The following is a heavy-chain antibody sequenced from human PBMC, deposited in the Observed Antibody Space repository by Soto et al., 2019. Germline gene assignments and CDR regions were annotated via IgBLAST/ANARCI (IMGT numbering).Heavy chain of an antibody. CDR3: ARDGVVVATVRKGVNAFDI. Sequence: SETLSLTCAVYGGSFSGNYWIWIRQPPGKGLEWIGEINHSGSSNYNPSLKSRVTISVDTSKNQFSLRLNSVTAADMAVFYCARDGVVVATVRKGVNAFDIWGQGTMVTV. D-gene: IGHD5-12*01. J-gene: IGHJ3*02. CDR1: GGSFSGNY. CDR2: INHSGSS. V-gene: IGHV4-34*01.